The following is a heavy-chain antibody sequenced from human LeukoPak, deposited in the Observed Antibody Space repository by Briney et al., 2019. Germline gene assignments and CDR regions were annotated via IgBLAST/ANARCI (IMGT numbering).Heavy chain of an antibody. V-gene: IGHV1-2*02. CDR2: INPNSGGT. Sequence: ASVTVSFKSSVYTFTYYYMHWVRQARGQGREGMGWINPNSGGTNYAQKFQGRVTMTRDTSISTAYMELSRLRSDDTAVYYCARDAGAAAYIGTGYNWFDPWGQGTLVTVSS. J-gene: IGHJ5*02. CDR3: ARDAGAAAYIGTGYNWFDP. CDR1: VYTFTYYY. D-gene: IGHD6-13*01.